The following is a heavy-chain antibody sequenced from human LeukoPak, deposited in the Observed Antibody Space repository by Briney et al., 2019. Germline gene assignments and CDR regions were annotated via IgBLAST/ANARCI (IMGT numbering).Heavy chain of an antibody. V-gene: IGHV3-15*01. D-gene: IGHD3-22*01. CDR2: IKSKTDGGTT. J-gene: IGHJ3*02. Sequence: GGSLRLSCAASGFTFSNAWMSWVRQAPGKGLEWVGRIKSKTDGGTTDYAAPVKGRFTISRDDSKNTLYLQMNSLKTEDTAVYYCTTDYYYDSSGYYRHAFDIWGQGTMVTVSS. CDR3: TTDYYYDSSGYYRHAFDI. CDR1: GFTFSNAW.